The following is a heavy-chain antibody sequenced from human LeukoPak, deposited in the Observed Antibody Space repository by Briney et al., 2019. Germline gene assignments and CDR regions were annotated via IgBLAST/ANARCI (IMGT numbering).Heavy chain of an antibody. J-gene: IGHJ4*02. CDR3: ARDSFETDIDY. CDR2: IKEDGSEQ. V-gene: IGHV3-7*01. CDR1: GFRFSRYW. D-gene: IGHD1-14*01. Sequence: GSLRLSCVASGFRFSRYWMSWVRQAPGKGLEWVANIKEDGSEQYYADSLKGRFTISRDNVKNSLYLHINSLRAEDTAVYYCARDSFETDIDYWGQGTLVTVSS.